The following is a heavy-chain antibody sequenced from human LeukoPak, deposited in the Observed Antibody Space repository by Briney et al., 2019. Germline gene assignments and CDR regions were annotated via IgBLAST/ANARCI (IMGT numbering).Heavy chain of an antibody. CDR1: GFTVSSNY. J-gene: IGHJ6*02. D-gene: IGHD6-13*01. V-gene: IGHV3-53*05. Sequence: GGSLRLSCAASGFTVSSNYMSWVRQAPGKGLEWVSVIYSGGGTYYADSVKARFTISRDNSKNTLFLQMNSLRAEDTAVYYCARVGAAAGHYYYGMDVWGQGTTVTVSS. CDR2: IYSGGGT. CDR3: ARVGAAAGHYYYGMDV.